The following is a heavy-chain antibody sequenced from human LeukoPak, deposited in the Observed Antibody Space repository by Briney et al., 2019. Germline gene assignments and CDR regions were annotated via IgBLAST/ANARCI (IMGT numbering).Heavy chain of an antibody. CDR1: GYSISSGYY. V-gene: IGHV4-38-2*01. CDR3: ARQIAADAFDI. CDR2: IYHSGST. J-gene: IGHJ3*02. D-gene: IGHD6-13*01. Sequence: KSSETLSLTXAVSGYSISSGYYWGWIRQPPGKGLEWMGGIYHSGSTYYNPSLKSRVTISVDTSKNQFSLKLSSMTAADTAVYYCARQIAADAFDIWGQGTMVTVSS.